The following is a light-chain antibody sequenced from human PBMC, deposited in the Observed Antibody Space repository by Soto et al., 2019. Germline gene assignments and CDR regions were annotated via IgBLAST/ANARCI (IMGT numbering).Light chain of an antibody. CDR3: HHYGSSGT. J-gene: IGKJ1*01. Sequence: EIVLTQSPGTLSLSPGERATLSCRASQSVSSSYLAWYQQKPGQAPRLLIYGASSRATGIPDRFSGSGSGTDFTLTISRLEPEDFAVYYCHHYGSSGTFGQGTKVDIK. CDR1: QSVSSSY. V-gene: IGKV3-20*01. CDR2: GAS.